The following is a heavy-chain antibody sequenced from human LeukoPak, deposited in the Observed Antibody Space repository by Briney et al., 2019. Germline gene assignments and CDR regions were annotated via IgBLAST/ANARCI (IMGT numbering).Heavy chain of an antibody. D-gene: IGHD5-12*01. V-gene: IGHV5-51*01. Sequence: GESLKISCKGSGYSFTSHWIGWVRQMPGKGLEWMGIIYPGDSHSRYSPSFQGQVTISADKSTNTAYLQWSSLKASDTAMYYCAVPAYSGYDHWGQGTLVTVSS. CDR2: IYPGDSHS. J-gene: IGHJ5*02. CDR3: AVPAYSGYDH. CDR1: GYSFTSHW.